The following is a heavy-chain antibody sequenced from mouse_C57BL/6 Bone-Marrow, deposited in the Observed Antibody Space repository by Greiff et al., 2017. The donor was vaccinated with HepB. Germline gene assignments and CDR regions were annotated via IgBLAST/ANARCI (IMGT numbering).Heavy chain of an antibody. CDR3: ARHSSYYYGSRDWYFDV. CDR1: EYEFPSHD. D-gene: IGHD1-1*01. CDR2: INSDGGST. V-gene: IGHV5-2*01. Sequence: VKLVESGGGLVQPGESLKLSCESNEYEFPSHDMSWVRKTPEKRLELVAAINSDGGSTYYPDTMERRFIISRDNTKKTLYLQMSSLRSEDTALYYCARHSSYYYGSRDWYFDVWGTGTTVTVSS. J-gene: IGHJ1*03.